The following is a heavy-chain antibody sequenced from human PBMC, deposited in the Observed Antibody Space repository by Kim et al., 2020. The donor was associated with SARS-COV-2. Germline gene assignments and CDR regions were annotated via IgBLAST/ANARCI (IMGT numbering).Heavy chain of an antibody. CDR2: IWYDGSNK. V-gene: IGHV3-33*01. Sequence: GGSLRLSCAASGFTFSSYGMYWVRQAPGKGLEWVAVIWYDGSNKYYADSVKGRFTISRDNSKNTLYLQMNSLRAEDTAVYYCARDNHEQWLVPLWYFDLWGRGTLVTVSS. CDR1: GFTFSSYG. J-gene: IGHJ2*01. D-gene: IGHD6-19*01. CDR3: ARDNHEQWLVPLWYFDL.